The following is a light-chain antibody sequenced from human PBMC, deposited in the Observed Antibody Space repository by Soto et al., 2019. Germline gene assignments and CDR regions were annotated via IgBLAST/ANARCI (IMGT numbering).Light chain of an antibody. CDR2: AAS. V-gene: IGKV3-20*01. Sequence: EIVSTQSPGTLSLSPGGRATLSCSASQNVSSCHLAWYQHKPGQAPKLLIYAASSRATGSPDRFSGGGSGTDFTLTISRLEPEDFAMYYCQQCDYSPITFGQGTRLEIK. CDR1: QNVSSCH. J-gene: IGKJ5*01. CDR3: QQCDYSPIT.